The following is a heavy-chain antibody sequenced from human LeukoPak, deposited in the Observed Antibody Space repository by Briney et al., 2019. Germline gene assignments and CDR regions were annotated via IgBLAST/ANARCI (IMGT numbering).Heavy chain of an antibody. J-gene: IGHJ3*02. V-gene: IGHV3-30*03. CDR1: GFTFSSYG. Sequence: PGRSLRLSCAASGFTFSSYGMHWVRQAPGKGLEWVAVISYDGSNKYYADSVKGRFTISRDNSKNTLYLQMNSLRAEDTATYYCARVAVSGTRSFDIWGHGTMVTVSS. CDR2: ISYDGSNK. D-gene: IGHD6-19*01. CDR3: ARVAVSGTRSFDI.